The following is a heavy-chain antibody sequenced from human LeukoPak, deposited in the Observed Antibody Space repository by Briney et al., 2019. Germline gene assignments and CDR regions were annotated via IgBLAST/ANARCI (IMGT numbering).Heavy chain of an antibody. J-gene: IGHJ4*02. V-gene: IGHV4-31*03. CDR2: IYDNGNT. Sequence: KSSETLSLTCTVSGGSISSGGYYWSWIRQHPGKGLEWIGYIYDNGNTSYNPSLKSRVTISVDTSKNQFSLKLSSVTAADTAVYYCARGRPLEHDSSYVYFDYWGQGTLVTVSS. CDR1: GGSISSGGYY. D-gene: IGHD4-11*01. CDR3: ARGRPLEHDSSYVYFDY.